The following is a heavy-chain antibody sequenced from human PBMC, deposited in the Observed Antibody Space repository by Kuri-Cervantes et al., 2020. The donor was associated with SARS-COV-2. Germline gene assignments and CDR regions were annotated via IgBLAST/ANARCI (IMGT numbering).Heavy chain of an antibody. J-gene: IGHJ3*02. Sequence: GGSLRLSCEISGSMFTNYWIGWVRQMPGKGLEWMGIIYPGDSDTRYSPSFQGQVTISADKSISTAYLQWSSLKASDTAMYYCARSYYDYIWGSYRPDAFDIWGQGTMVTVSS. V-gene: IGHV5-51*01. CDR1: GSMFTNYW. CDR3: ARSYYDYIWGSYRPDAFDI. D-gene: IGHD3-16*02. CDR2: IYPGDSDT.